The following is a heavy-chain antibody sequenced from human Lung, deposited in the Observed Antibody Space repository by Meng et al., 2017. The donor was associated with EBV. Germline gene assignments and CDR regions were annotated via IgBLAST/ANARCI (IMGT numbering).Heavy chain of an antibody. CDR1: GDSVSSTSVT. V-gene: IGHV6-1*01. Sequence: QVQLQQSGPGLVKPSXXXXPXXAISGDSVSSTSVTWNWIRQSPSGGLEWLGRTYYRSKWYTDYALSLKSRVTINADTSKNHFSLQLNSVTPEDTAVYYCARDERSWYYFDYWGQGTLVTVSS. CDR2: TYYRSKWYT. J-gene: IGHJ4*02. CDR3: ARDERSWYYFDY. D-gene: IGHD6-13*01.